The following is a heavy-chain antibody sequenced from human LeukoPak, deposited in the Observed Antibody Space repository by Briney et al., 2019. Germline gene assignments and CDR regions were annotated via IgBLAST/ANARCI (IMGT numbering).Heavy chain of an antibody. V-gene: IGHV4-38-2*02. CDR2: IYHSGST. D-gene: IGHD5-24*01. J-gene: IGHJ2*01. Sequence: SETLSLTCTVSGYSISSGYYWGWIRQPPGKGLEWIGSIYHSGSTYYNPSLKSRVTISVDTSKNQFSLKLSSVTAADTAVYYCARGCRDGYSNDWYFDLWGRGTLVTVSS. CDR1: GYSISSGYY. CDR3: ARGCRDGYSNDWYFDL.